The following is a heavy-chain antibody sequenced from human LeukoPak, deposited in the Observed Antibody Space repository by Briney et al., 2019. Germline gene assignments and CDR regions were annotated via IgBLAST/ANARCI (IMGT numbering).Heavy chain of an antibody. D-gene: IGHD3-10*01. CDR1: GLTFSSYG. CDR2: IWYDGSNK. V-gene: IGHV3-33*01. CDR3: ALLWFGELPWFDP. J-gene: IGHJ5*02. Sequence: GGSLRLSCAASGLTFSSYGMHWVRQAPGKGLEWVAVIWYDGSNKYYADSVKGRFTISRDNSKNTLYLQMNGLRAEDTAVYYCALLWFGELPWFDPWGQGTLVTVSS.